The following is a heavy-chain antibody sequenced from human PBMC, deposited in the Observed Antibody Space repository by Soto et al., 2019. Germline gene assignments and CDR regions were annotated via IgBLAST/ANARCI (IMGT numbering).Heavy chain of an antibody. CDR3: ARGDRGVFDL. Sequence: EVQLVESGGGLVQPGESLRLSCAASGFTFSYYWMHWVRQAPGKGLVWVSRIHSDGSSTTYADSVKGRFTISRDNASNTLYLQMNSLRAEDTAVYYCARGDRGVFDLWGQGTVVTVSS. CDR1: GFTFSYYW. J-gene: IGHJ3*01. V-gene: IGHV3-74*01. D-gene: IGHD1-26*01. CDR2: IHSDGSST.